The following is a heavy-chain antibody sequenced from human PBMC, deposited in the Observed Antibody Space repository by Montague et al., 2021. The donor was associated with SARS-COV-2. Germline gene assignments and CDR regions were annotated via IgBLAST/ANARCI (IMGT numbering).Heavy chain of an antibody. CDR2: INHTGSD. Sequence: SETLSLTCAVSSGSISDFYWTWFRQSPGKKLEWIVEINHTGSDTYNPSLKGRVTLSCDTSKNQFSLKLQSVTPADTAVYYCAPGQVTISGVLSFIPAAEHLDGWGQGTSVTVSS. D-gene: IGHD3-3*01. J-gene: IGHJ3*01. CDR3: APGQVTISGVLSFIPAAEHLDG. V-gene: IGHV4-34*01. CDR1: SGSISDFY.